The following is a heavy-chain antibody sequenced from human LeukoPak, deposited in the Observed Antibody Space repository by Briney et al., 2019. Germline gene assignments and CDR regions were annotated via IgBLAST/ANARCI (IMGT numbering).Heavy chain of an antibody. Sequence: GGSLRLSCTTSGLTFSSAWMTWVRLAPGRGLEWVGRIRSKSHGGTTDYAEPVKGRFIISRDDSKNTVYLQMNSLKTEDTGDYFCTTAGVYYYDHWGQGTQVTVSS. CDR3: TTAGVYYYDH. D-gene: IGHD3-22*01. V-gene: IGHV3-15*01. CDR2: IRSKSHGGTT. CDR1: GLTFSSAW. J-gene: IGHJ5*02.